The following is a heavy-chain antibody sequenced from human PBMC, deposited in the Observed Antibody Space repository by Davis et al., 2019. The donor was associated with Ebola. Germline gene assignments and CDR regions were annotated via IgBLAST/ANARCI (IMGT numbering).Heavy chain of an antibody. Sequence: PSETLSLTCTVSGGSISSGGYYWSWIRQHPGKGLEWIGYIYYSGSTYYNPSLKSRVTISVDTSKNQFSLKLSSVTAADTAVYYCARVVLRLYYYYGMDVWGQGTTVTVSS. D-gene: IGHD2/OR15-2a*01. CDR2: IYYSGST. V-gene: IGHV4-31*03. CDR1: GGSISSGGYY. J-gene: IGHJ6*02. CDR3: ARVVLRLYYYYGMDV.